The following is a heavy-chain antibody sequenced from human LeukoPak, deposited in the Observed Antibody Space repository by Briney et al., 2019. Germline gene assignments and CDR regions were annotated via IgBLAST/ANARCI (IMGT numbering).Heavy chain of an antibody. CDR3: ARGVRCSGGSCYPSRSPFDY. CDR2: INAGNGNT. Sequence: PLASVKVSCKASGYTFTSYAMNWVRQAPGQRLEWMGWINAGNGNTKYSQEFQGRVTITRDTSASTAYMELSSLRSEDMAVYYCARGVRCSGGSCYPSRSPFDYWGQGTLVTVSS. D-gene: IGHD2-15*01. J-gene: IGHJ4*02. V-gene: IGHV1-3*03. CDR1: GYTFTSYA.